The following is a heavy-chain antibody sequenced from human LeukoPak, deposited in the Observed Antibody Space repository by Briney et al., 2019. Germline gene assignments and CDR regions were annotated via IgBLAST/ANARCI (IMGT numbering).Heavy chain of an antibody. CDR3: ASGGSGSSPFDY. CDR1: GYTFTGYY. D-gene: IGHD3-10*01. J-gene: IGHJ4*02. V-gene: IGHV1-2*02. Sequence: GASVKVSCKASGYTFTGYYMHWVRQAPGQGLEWMGWINPNSDGTNYAQKFQGRVTMTRDTSISTAYMELSRLRSDDTAVYYCASGGSGSSPFDYWGQGTLVTVSS. CDR2: INPNSDGT.